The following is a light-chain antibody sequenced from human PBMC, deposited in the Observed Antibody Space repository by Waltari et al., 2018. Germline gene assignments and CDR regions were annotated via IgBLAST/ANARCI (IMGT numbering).Light chain of an antibody. J-gene: IGKJ1*01. V-gene: IGKV2-30*01. Sequence: DVVMTQSPLSQSVTLGQPASISCRPIQSLVYSDGKTYLNWFQQRPGQSPRRLIYKVSNRDSGVPARVSGSGSGTDFTLTISRVEAEDVGIYYCMQATHLPPTFGQGTKVEI. CDR1: QSLVYSDGKTY. CDR2: KVS. CDR3: MQATHLPPT.